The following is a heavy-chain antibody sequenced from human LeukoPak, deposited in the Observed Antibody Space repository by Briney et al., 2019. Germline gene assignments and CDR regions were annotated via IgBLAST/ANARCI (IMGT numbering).Heavy chain of an antibody. V-gene: IGHV1-18*01. D-gene: IGHD3-22*01. CDR1: GYTFTSYG. CDR3: ARDLRSYYYDSSGYYLLY. CDR2: ISAYNGNT. J-gene: IGHJ4*02. Sequence: GASVKVSCKASGYTFTSYGISWVRQAPGQELEWMGWISAYNGNTNYAQKLQGRVTMTTDTSTSTAYMELRSLRSDDTAVYYCARDLRSYYYDSSGYYLLYWGQGTLVTVSS.